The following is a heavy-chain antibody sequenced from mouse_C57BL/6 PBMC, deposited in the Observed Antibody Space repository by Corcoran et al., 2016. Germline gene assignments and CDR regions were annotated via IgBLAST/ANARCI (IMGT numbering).Heavy chain of an antibody. J-gene: IGHJ4*01. Sequence: QVQLKQSGAELVRPGASVKLSCKASGYTFTDYYINWVKQRPGQGLEWIARIYPGSGNTYYNEKFKGKATLTAEKSSSTAYMQLSSLTSEDSVVYFCARDDGYYVNAMDYWGQGTSVTVSS. V-gene: IGHV1-76*01. CDR1: GYTFTDYY. CDR3: ARDDGYYVNAMDY. D-gene: IGHD2-3*01. CDR2: IYPGSGNT.